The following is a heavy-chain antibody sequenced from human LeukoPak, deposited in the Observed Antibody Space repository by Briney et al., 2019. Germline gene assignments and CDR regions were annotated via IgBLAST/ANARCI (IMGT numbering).Heavy chain of an antibody. CDR1: GFTFDDYA. D-gene: IGHD5-24*01. CDR3: VREARERGGFDY. Sequence: GGSLRLSCAASGFTFDDYAMHWVRQAPGKGLEWVSGISWNSGSIGYADSVKGRFTTSSDNAKNSLYLQMNSLRAEDTAVYYCVREARERGGFDYWGQGTLVTVSS. V-gene: IGHV3-9*01. J-gene: IGHJ4*02. CDR2: ISWNSGSI.